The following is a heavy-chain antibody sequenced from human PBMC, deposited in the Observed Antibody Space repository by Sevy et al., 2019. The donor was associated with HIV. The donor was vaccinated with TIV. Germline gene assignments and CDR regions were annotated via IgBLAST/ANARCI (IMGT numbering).Heavy chain of an antibody. CDR1: GFIFSSYE. D-gene: IGHD4-17*01. Sequence: GGSLRLSCAASGFIFSSYEMNWVRQAPGKGLEWVSYISNSGTTIYYSDSVKGRFTISRDNARNSLYLQMNSLRAEDTAVYYCARDLPPSATTVAHFYCWGQGTLVTVSS. V-gene: IGHV3-48*03. CDR2: ISNSGTTI. J-gene: IGHJ4*02. CDR3: ARDLPPSATTVAHFYC.